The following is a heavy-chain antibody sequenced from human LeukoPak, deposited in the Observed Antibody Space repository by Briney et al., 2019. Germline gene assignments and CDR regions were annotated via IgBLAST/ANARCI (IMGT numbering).Heavy chain of an antibody. D-gene: IGHD1-1*01. J-gene: IGHJ2*01. V-gene: IGHV3-23*01. Sequence: PGGSLRLSCAASGFSFTNYTMNWVRLAPGKGLEWVSSITSSGGGTYYADSVKGRFTISRDNSKNTVYLQMNSLRAEDTAVYYCAKGGTAYWYFDLWGRGTLVTVSS. CDR3: AKGGTAYWYFDL. CDR2: ITSSGGGT. CDR1: GFSFTNYT.